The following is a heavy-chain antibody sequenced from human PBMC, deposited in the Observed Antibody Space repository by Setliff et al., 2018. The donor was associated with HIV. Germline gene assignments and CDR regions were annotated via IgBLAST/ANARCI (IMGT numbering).Heavy chain of an antibody. Sequence: VASVKVSCKASGGTFSSYAISWVRQAPGQGLEWMGGIIPILGIANYAQKFQGRVTITADESTSTAYMELSSLRSEDTAVYYCAERVDTAMVYWGQGTLVTVSS. J-gene: IGHJ4*02. CDR1: GGTFSSYA. D-gene: IGHD5-18*01. V-gene: IGHV1-69*10. CDR3: AERVDTAMVY. CDR2: IIPILGIA.